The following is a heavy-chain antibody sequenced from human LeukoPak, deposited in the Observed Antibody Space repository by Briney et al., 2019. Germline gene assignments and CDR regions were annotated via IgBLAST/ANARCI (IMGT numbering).Heavy chain of an antibody. CDR3: ARDPNGDYVGAFDFQR. Sequence: PGGSLRLSCAASGFTFNNYALTWVRQAPGRGLEWVSSISGRGTYYADSVKGRFSISRDLYKNTLYLQMSSLRAEDTVVYYCARDPNGDYVGAFDFQRWGQGTLVTVSS. CDR2: ISGRGT. CDR1: GFTFNNYA. J-gene: IGHJ1*01. V-gene: IGHV3-23*01. D-gene: IGHD2-21*01.